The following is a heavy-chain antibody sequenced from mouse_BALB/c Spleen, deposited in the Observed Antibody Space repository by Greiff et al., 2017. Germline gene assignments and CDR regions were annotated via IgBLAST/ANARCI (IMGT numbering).Heavy chain of an antibody. Sequence: EVKLQESGPSLVKPSQTLSLTCSVTGDSITSGYWNWIRKFPGNKLEYMGYISYSGSTYYNPSLKSRISITRDTSKNQYYLQLNSVTTEDTATYYCARGYYDYGWFAYWGQGTLVTVSA. D-gene: IGHD2-4*01. CDR1: GDSITSGY. CDR2: ISYSGST. J-gene: IGHJ3*01. CDR3: ARGYYDYGWFAY. V-gene: IGHV3-8*02.